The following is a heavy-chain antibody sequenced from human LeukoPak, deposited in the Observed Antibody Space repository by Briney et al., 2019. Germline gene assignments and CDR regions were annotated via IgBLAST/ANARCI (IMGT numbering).Heavy chain of an antibody. Sequence: GASVKVSCKASGYTFTSHYMHWVRQAPGQGLEWMGWISPKSGVTNYAQKFQGRVTMTSDTSISTAYMELSRLTSDDTAVYYCARPEGSYYYGPGVWFDPWGQGTLVTVSS. CDR3: ARPEGSYYYGPGVWFDP. J-gene: IGHJ5*02. CDR1: GYTFTSHY. D-gene: IGHD3-10*01. V-gene: IGHV1-2*02. CDR2: ISPKSGVT.